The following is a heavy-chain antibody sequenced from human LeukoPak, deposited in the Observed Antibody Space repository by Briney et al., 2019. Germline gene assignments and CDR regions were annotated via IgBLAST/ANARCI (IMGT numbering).Heavy chain of an antibody. V-gene: IGHV3-21*01. Sequence: PGGSLRLSCAASGFTFSSYSMNWVRQAPGKGLEWVSSISSSSSYIYYADSVKGRFTISRDNAKNSLYLQMNSLRAEDTAVYYCARDPIVVVTAGGYFDYWGRGTLVTVSS. J-gene: IGHJ4*02. CDR2: ISSSSSYI. CDR3: ARDPIVVVTAGGYFDY. D-gene: IGHD2-21*02. CDR1: GFTFSSYS.